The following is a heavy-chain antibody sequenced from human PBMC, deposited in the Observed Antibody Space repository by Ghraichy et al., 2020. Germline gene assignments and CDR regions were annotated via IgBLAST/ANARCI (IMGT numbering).Heavy chain of an antibody. D-gene: IGHD4-17*01. CDR2: ISRDGGST. CDR1: GFTFDDYT. J-gene: IGHJ4*02. Sequence: GESLNISCAASGFTFDDYTMHWVRQAPGKGLEWLSLISRDGGSTYYADSVRGRFTISRDNIKNSLYLQMDSLRSEDTALYYCPKSTPSTVTTSDFWGRGTLVTVSS. V-gene: IGHV3-43*01. CDR3: PKSTPSTVTTSDF.